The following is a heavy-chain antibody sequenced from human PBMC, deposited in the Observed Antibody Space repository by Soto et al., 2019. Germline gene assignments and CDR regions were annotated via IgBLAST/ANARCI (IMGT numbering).Heavy chain of an antibody. CDR3: AKGYEVSPPVASAWYSNYFYGVDV. Sequence: LRLSCGASGFSFSKYGMHWVRQAPGEGLEWLSLISYDGSEKWYAESVKGRFTISRDNSKNTLYLQMNSLRGDDTAVYFCAKGYEVSPPVASAWYSNYFYGVDVWRRETTVTVSS. J-gene: IGHJ6*02. CDR1: GFSFSKYG. CDR2: ISYDGSEK. D-gene: IGHD6-19*01. V-gene: IGHV3-30*18.